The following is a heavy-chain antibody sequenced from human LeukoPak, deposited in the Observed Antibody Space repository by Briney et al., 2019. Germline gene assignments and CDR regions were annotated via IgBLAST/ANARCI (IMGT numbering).Heavy chain of an antibody. CDR3: ARVGEYYGGNSGWDYYYYMDV. Sequence: GGSLRLSCAASGFTFSSYWMSWVRQAPGKGLEWVANIKQDGSEKYYVDSVKGRFTISRDNAKNSLYLQMNSLRAEDTAVYYCARVGEYYGGNSGWDYYYYMDVWGKGTTVTVSS. J-gene: IGHJ6*03. D-gene: IGHD4-23*01. CDR1: GFTFSSYW. V-gene: IGHV3-7*01. CDR2: IKQDGSEK.